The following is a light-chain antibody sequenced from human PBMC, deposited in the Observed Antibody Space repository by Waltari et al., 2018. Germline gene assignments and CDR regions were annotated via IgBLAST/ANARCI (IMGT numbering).Light chain of an antibody. CDR2: WAS. V-gene: IGKV4-1*01. J-gene: IGKJ4*01. Sequence: DIVMTQSPDSLAVSLGERATINCKSSQTIFYGSNNKNSLAWYQQKPRQPPRLLLYWASTRESGVPDRVSGSGSGTDFTLTISSLQAEDVAVYYCQQYYDTPLSFGGGTKVEIK. CDR3: QQYYDTPLS. CDR1: QTIFYGSNNKNS.